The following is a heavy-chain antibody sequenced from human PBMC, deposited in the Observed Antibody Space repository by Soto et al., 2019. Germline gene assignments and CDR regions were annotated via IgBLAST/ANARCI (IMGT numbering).Heavy chain of an antibody. D-gene: IGHD2-2*01. Sequence: SETLSLTCTDSGGSIGSYYWSWIRQPSGKGLEWIGRIYTSGSTNSHPSLKSRVTMSVDTSKNQFSLKLSSVTAADTAVYYCAEIIVVVPAASRNWFDPWGQGTLVTVSS. CDR2: IYTSGST. J-gene: IGHJ5*02. CDR3: AEIIVVVPAASRNWFDP. CDR1: GGSIGSYY. V-gene: IGHV4-4*07.